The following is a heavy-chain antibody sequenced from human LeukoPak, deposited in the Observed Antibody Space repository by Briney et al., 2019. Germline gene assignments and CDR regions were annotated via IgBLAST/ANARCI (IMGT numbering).Heavy chain of an antibody. J-gene: IGHJ4*02. V-gene: IGHV3-33*01. CDR3: ASTSQVYCSSTSCYSQHLYYFDY. D-gene: IGHD2-2*01. CDR2: IWYDGSNK. CDR1: GFTLSSYG. Sequence: GGSLRLSCAASGFTLSSYGMHWVRQAPGKGLEWVAVIWYDGSNKYYADSVKGRFTISRDNAKNSLYLQMNSLRAEDTAVYYCASTSQVYCSSTSCYSQHLYYFDYWGQGTLVTVSS.